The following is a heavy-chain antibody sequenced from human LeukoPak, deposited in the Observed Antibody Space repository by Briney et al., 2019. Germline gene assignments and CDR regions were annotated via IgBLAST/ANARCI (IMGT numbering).Heavy chain of an antibody. D-gene: IGHD3-16*01. V-gene: IGHV3-48*02. CDR3: ARVGVGDWGSVWEH. J-gene: IGHJ4*02. CDR1: DFTFRTYS. Sequence: PGGSLRLSCAASDFTFRTYSIIWARQTAGTVREWISYISSGGAVTHYAESVKGRFSISRDNAKNSVFLQMNRLKDEDSAVYFCARVGVGDWGSVWEHWGQGARVTVSS. CDR2: ISSGGAVT.